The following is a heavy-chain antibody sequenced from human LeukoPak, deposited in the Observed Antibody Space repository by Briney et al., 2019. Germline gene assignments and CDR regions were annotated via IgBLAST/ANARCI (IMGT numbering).Heavy chain of an antibody. J-gene: IGHJ3*02. CDR1: GGSISSGDYY. CDR2: IYYSGST. V-gene: IGHV4-30-4*01. CDR3: ARYGVDDAFDI. Sequence: PSETLSLTCTVSGGSISSGDYYWSWLRQPPGTGLEWIGYIYYSGSTYYNPSLKSRVTISVDTSKNQFSLKLSSVTAADTAVYYCARYGVDDAFDIWGQGTMVTVSS. D-gene: IGHD4-17*01.